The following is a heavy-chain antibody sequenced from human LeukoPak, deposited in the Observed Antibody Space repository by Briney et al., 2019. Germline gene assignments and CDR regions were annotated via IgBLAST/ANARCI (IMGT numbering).Heavy chain of an antibody. CDR2: IIPIFGTA. J-gene: IGHJ6*03. Sequence: ASVKVSCKASGGTFSSYAISWVRQAPGQGLEWMGGIIPIFGTANYAQKFQGRVTITTDESTSTAYMELSSLRSEDTAVYYCAILPIVPAALMPSSYYYYYMDVWGKGTTVTVSS. CDR3: AILPIVPAALMPSSYYYYYMDV. CDR1: GGTFSSYA. D-gene: IGHD2-2*01. V-gene: IGHV1-69*05.